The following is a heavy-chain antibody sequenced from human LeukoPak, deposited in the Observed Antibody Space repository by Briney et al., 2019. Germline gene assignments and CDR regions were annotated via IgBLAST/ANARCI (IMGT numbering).Heavy chain of an antibody. J-gene: IGHJ3*02. V-gene: IGHV4-39*01. CDR1: GGSITSSSYY. CDR2: IYYSGST. CDR3: ARRLRLKNPGGDAFDI. Sequence: SETLSLTCTVSGGSITSSSYYWGWIRQPPGKGLEWIGSIYYSGSTYYNPSLKSRVTISVDTSKNQFSLRLSSVTAADTAVYYCARRLRLKNPGGDAFDIWGQGTVVTVSS. D-gene: IGHD2/OR15-2a*01.